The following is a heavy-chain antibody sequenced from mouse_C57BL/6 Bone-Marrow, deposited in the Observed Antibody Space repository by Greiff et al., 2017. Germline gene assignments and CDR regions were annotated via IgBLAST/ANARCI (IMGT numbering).Heavy chain of an antibody. J-gene: IGHJ3*01. Sequence: QVQLQQPGAELVKPGASVKVSCKASGYTFTSYWMHWVKQRPGQGLEWIGRIHPSDSDTNYNQKFKGKATLTVDKSSSTAYLQLSSLTSADSAVYDCERPLWDGDCAWFAYWGQGTLVTVSA. V-gene: IGHV1-74*01. CDR3: ERPLWDGDCAWFAY. CDR1: GYTFTSYW. CDR2: IHPSDSDT. D-gene: IGHD2-13*01.